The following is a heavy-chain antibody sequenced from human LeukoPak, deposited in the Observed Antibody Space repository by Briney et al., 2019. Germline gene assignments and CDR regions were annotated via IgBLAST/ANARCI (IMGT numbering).Heavy chain of an antibody. CDR1: GLAFSTYA. Sequence: GGSLRLSCAASGLAFSTYAMTGVGQAPEKGLQWVSTISTSGRATYHADSVEGRFTTSRDNANNTLYLQMNSLSAEDTAVYYCARAGGYAALYYFDYWGQGTLVTVSS. D-gene: IGHD3-22*01. V-gene: IGHV3-23*01. CDR2: ISTSGRAT. J-gene: IGHJ4*02. CDR3: ARAGGYAALYYFDY.